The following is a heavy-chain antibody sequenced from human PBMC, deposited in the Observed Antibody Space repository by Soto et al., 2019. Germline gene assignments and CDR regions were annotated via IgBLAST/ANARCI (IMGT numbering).Heavy chain of an antibody. J-gene: IGHJ5*02. CDR3: ARRERAAGTDWWFDP. CDR2: IYYSGSA. Sequence: SETLSLTCAVSGYSISSSNWWGWIRQPPGKGLEWIGNIYYSGSAYYNPSLKSRVTMSVDTSKNQFSLKLSSVTAADTAVYYCARRERAAGTDWWFDPWGQGTLVTVSS. V-gene: IGHV4-28*01. D-gene: IGHD6-13*01. CDR1: GYSISSSNW.